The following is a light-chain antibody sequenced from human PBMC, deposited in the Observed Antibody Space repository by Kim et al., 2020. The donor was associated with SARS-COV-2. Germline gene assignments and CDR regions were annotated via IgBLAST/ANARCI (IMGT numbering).Light chain of an antibody. CDR2: GAS. V-gene: IGKV3-20*01. J-gene: IGKJ2*01. CDR1: QSVSSNY. CDR3: QQYGGSPMYT. Sequence: EIVLTQSPGTLSLSPGERATLSCRASQSVSSNYVAWYQQKPGQAPRLLIYGASRRATGIPDKFSGSGSGTDFTLTISRLEPEDFAVYYCQQYGGSPMYTFGPGTKLEI.